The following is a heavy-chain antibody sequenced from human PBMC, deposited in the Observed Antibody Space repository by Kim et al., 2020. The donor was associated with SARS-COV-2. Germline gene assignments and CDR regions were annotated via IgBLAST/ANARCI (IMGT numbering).Heavy chain of an antibody. D-gene: IGHD3-10*01. CDR3: ARDRPPGSGSYFGSSYGPDV. CDR1: GGSIGGNIYS. CDR2: ISRSGSP. V-gene: IGHV4-31*03. Sequence: SETLSLTCTVSGGSIGGNIYSWTWIRHLPGKGLEWIGCISRSGSPFYNPSLASRLTISRDWSNNLLSLNLDSATAADTAVYYCARDRPPGSGSYFGSSYGPDVWGPGTTVIVSS. J-gene: IGHJ6*02.